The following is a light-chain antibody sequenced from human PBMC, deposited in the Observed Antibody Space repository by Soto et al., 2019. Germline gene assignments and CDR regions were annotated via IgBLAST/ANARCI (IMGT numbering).Light chain of an antibody. CDR1: QSISSW. J-gene: IGKJ1*01. V-gene: IGKV1-5*01. CDR3: QQYYNYWT. Sequence: DIQMTQSPSTLSASVGDRVTITCRASQSISSWLAWYQQKPGKAPKLLIYDAFSLERGVPSRFSGSGSGTEFTLTISSLQPDDFATYYCQQYYNYWTFGQGTKVDIK. CDR2: DAF.